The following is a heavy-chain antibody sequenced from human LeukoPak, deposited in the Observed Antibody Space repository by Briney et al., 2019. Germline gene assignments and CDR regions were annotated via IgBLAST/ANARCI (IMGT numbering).Heavy chain of an antibody. CDR3: ARLYGTFLEWSPYFDY. Sequence: GGSLRLSCAASGFTVSSNFMSWVRQAPGRGLEWVSVIYSGGSTYYADSVKGRFTISRHNSKNTLYLQMNSLRAEDTAVYYCARLYGTFLEWSPYFDYWGQGTLVTVSS. V-gene: IGHV3-53*04. D-gene: IGHD3-3*02. CDR1: GFTVSSNF. J-gene: IGHJ4*02. CDR2: IYSGGST.